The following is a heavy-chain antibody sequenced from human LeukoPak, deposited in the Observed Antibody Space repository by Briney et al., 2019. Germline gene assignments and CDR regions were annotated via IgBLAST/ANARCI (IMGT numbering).Heavy chain of an antibody. V-gene: IGHV3-43*02. Sequence: GGSLRLSCAASGFTFDDYAMHWVCHAPGKGLERVSLISGDGVSTYYGDSVKGRSTISRDNSKNSLYLQMNSLRTEDTALYYCLAGQTRYYFDYWGQGTLVTVSS. CDR3: LAGQTRYYFDY. CDR2: ISGDGVST. J-gene: IGHJ4*02. CDR1: GFTFDDYA. D-gene: IGHD6-19*01.